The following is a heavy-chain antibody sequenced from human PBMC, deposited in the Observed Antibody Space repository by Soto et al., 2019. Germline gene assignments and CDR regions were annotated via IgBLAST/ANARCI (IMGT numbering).Heavy chain of an antibody. J-gene: IGHJ5*02. CDR2: IIPIFGTA. D-gene: IGHD2-2*01. CDR3: ARDREGGYCSSTSCYWFDP. Sequence: QVQLVQSGAEVKKPGSSVKVSCKASGGTFSSYAISWVRQAPGQGLEWMGGIIPIFGTANYAQKFQGRVTITADKSTSTAYMELSSLRSEDTAVYYCARDREGGYCSSTSCYWFDPWGQGTLVTVSS. CDR1: GGTFSSYA. V-gene: IGHV1-69*06.